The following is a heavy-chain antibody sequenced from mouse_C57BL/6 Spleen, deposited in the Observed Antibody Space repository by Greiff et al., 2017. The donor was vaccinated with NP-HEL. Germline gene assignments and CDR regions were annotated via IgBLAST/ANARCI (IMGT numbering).Heavy chain of an antibody. Sequence: EVHLVESGAELVRPGASVKLSCTASGFNIKDDYMHWVKQRPEQGLEWIGWIDPENGDTEYASKFQGKATITADTSSNTAYLQLSSLTSEDTAVYYCTTMFSYFDVWGTGTTVTVSS. V-gene: IGHV14-4*01. CDR2: IDPENGDT. CDR1: GFNIKDDY. J-gene: IGHJ1*03. CDR3: TTMFSYFDV.